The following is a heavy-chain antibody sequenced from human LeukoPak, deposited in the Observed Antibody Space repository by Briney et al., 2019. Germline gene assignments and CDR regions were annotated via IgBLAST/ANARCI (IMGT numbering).Heavy chain of an antibody. J-gene: IGHJ4*02. Sequence: SETLSLTCNVSGGSISNYYWSWIRQPPGNGLEWIGSIYYSKNTSNNPSLKSRVTISADTSKNQFSLTLGSVSATERAVYYCVRPRGFSYGYFDYWGQGTLVTVSS. V-gene: IGHV4-59*05. CDR2: IYYSKNT. CDR1: GGSISNYY. D-gene: IGHD5-18*01. CDR3: VRPRGFSYGYFDY.